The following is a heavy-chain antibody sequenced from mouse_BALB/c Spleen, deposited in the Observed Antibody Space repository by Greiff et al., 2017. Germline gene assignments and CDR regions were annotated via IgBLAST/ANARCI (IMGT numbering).Heavy chain of an antibody. CDR3: ARWDGNYLTSMDY. J-gene: IGHJ4*01. CDR1: GDSITSGY. CDR2: ISYSGST. D-gene: IGHD2-1*01. V-gene: IGHV3-8*02. Sequence: EVKLVESGPSLVKPSQTLSLTCSVTGDSITSGYWNWIRKFPGNKLEYMGYISYSGSTYYNPSLKSRISITRDTSKNQYYLQLNSVTTEDTATYYCARWDGNYLTSMDYWGQGTSVTVSS.